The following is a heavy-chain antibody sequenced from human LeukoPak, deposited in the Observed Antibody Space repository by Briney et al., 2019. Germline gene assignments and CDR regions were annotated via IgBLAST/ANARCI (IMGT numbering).Heavy chain of an antibody. CDR2: MNPNSGNT. D-gene: IGHD6-13*01. Sequence: ASVKVSCKASGGTFSSYAISWVRQAPGQGLEWMGWMNPNSGNTGYAQKFQGRVTMTRNTSISTAYMELSSLRSEDTAVYYCATAAAGTFDYWGQGTLVTVSS. CDR1: GGTFSSYA. J-gene: IGHJ4*02. V-gene: IGHV1-8*02. CDR3: ATAAAGTFDY.